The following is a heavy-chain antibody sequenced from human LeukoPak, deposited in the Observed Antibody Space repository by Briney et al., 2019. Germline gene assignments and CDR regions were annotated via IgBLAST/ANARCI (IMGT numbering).Heavy chain of an antibody. CDR3: ARDNSVGDIAWWFDP. J-gene: IGHJ5*02. CDR2: ISAYNGNT. CDR1: GYTFTRYV. V-gene: IGHV1-18*01. Sequence: ASVKVSCKASGYTFTRYVISWVRQAPGQGLEWMGWISAYNGNTNYAQKLQGRVTMTTDTSTSTASMELRSLRSDDTAVYYCARDNSVGDIAWWFDPWGQGTLVTVSS. D-gene: IGHD3-16*02.